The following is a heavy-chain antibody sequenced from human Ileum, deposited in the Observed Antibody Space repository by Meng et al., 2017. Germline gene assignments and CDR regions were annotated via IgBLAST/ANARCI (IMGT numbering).Heavy chain of an antibody. V-gene: IGHV1-18*01. Sequence: HVDLAESGPEWKKPGASGRVSCEASGYTCGNDGIWWVRQAPGQGLEWMGWFVNYVDTYPAPKFQGRVTMTTDTHTNTAFMELRSLTSDDTAVYYCASGTPGRSYCDYWGQGTLVTVSS. D-gene: IGHD2-15*01. CDR3: ASGTPGRSYCDY. CDR2: FVNYVDT. CDR1: GYTCGNDG. J-gene: IGHJ4*02.